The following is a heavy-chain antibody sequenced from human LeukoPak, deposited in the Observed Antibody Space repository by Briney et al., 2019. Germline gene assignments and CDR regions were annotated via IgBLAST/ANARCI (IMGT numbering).Heavy chain of an antibody. Sequence: PGGSLRLSCAASGFSFSTYGMDWVRQAPGKGLEYVSSIISNARTTTYAASVKARFTISRHNSNNTLYLKMGSLRAEDMAVYYCARKYDSSGYYYVGAFDIWGEGTMVTVSP. CDR2: IISNARTT. CDR3: ARKYDSSGYYYVGAFDI. D-gene: IGHD3-22*01. V-gene: IGHV3-64*02. J-gene: IGHJ3*02. CDR1: GFSFSTYG.